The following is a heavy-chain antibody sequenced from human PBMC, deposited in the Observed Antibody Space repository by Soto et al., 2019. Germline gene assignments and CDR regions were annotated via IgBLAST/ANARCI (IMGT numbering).Heavy chain of an antibody. J-gene: IGHJ6*02. CDR1: GGTFSSYA. D-gene: IGHD5-12*01. Sequence: QVQLVQSGAEVKKPGSSVKVSCKASGGTFSSYAISWVRQAPGQGLAWMGGIIPIFGTANYAQKFQGRVTITADESTSTAYMELSSLRSEDTAVYYCWLPEYYYYGMDVWGQGTTVTVSS. CDR3: WLPEYYYYGMDV. V-gene: IGHV1-69*01. CDR2: IIPIFGTA.